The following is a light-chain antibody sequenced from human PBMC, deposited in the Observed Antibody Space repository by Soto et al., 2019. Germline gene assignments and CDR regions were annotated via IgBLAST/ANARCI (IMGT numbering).Light chain of an antibody. J-gene: IGLJ2*01. CDR3: SSYSSRTTYVV. Sequence: QSVLTQPASVSGSPGRSVTISCTGTSSDVGDFNYVSWYQHLPGRAPKLIIYDVTNRPSGISYRFSASKSGRTASLTISGLQAWGEADYSCSSYSSRTTYVVFGGGPKLTFL. CDR1: SSDVGDFNY. CDR2: DVT. V-gene: IGLV2-14*03.